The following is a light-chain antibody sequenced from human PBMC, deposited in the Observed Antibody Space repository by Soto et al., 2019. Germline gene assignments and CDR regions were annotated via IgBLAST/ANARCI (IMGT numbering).Light chain of an antibody. Sequence: QSVLTQPPSASASLGASVKLTCTLSSGHSTYTIAWHQQQPEKGPRYLMKLNSDGSHSKGDGIPDRFSGSSSGAERYLTISSLQSEDEADYYCQTWGTGYRLFGGGTQLTVL. CDR3: QTWGTGYRL. V-gene: IGLV4-69*01. J-gene: IGLJ3*02. CDR1: SGHSTYT. CDR2: LNSDGSH.